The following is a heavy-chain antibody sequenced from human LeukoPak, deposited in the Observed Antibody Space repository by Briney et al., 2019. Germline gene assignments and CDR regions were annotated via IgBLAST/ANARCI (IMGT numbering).Heavy chain of an antibody. CDR3: AKDTFNAFDI. V-gene: IGHV3-21*01. Sequence: GGSLRLSCAASGFTFSSYSMNWVRQAPGKGLEWVSSISSSSSYIYYADSVKGRFTISRDNSKNTLYLQMNSLRAEDTAVYYCAKDTFNAFDIWGQGTMVTVSS. J-gene: IGHJ3*02. CDR1: GFTFSSYS. CDR2: ISSSSSYI.